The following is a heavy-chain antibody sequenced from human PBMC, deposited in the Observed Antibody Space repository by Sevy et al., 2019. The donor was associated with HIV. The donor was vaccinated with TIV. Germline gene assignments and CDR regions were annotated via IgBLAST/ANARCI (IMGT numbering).Heavy chain of an antibody. CDR2: IRYDGSNK. J-gene: IGHJ3*02. D-gene: IGHD2-8*02. V-gene: IGHV3-30*02. Sequence: GGSLRLSCAASGFSISGYGMHWVRQAPGKGLEWVAFIRYDGSNKYYSDSVKGRFTISRDNSKNTLYLQMNSLRPEDTAVYFCAKDRKVLLVVYAIPFDAIDIWGQGTLVTVSS. CDR1: GFSISGYG. CDR3: AKDRKVLLVVYAIPFDAIDI.